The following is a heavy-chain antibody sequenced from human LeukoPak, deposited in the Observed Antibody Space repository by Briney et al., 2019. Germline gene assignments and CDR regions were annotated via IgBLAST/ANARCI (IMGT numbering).Heavy chain of an antibody. CDR3: ARDRFGSSTTVTTSPDAFDI. CDR1: GGSISSGGYY. J-gene: IGHJ3*02. D-gene: IGHD4-17*01. CDR2: IYYSGST. Sequence: PSETLSLTCTVSGGSISSGGYYWSWIRQHPGKGLEWIGYIYYSGSTYYNPSLKSRVTISVDTSKNQFSLKLSSVTAADTAVYYCARDRFGSSTTVTTSPDAFDIWGQGTMVTVSS. V-gene: IGHV4-31*03.